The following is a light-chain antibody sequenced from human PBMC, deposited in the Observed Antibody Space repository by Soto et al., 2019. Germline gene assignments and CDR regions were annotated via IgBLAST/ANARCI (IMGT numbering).Light chain of an antibody. CDR3: QSYDSSLSAWV. J-gene: IGLJ7*01. Sequence: QSVLTQPPSVSGAPGQRVTISCTESSSNIGAGYDVHWYQQLPGTAPKLLIYGNSNRPSGVPDRFSGSKSGTSASLAITGLQAEDEADYYCQSYDSSLSAWVFGGGTQLTV. CDR1: SSNIGAGYD. V-gene: IGLV1-40*01. CDR2: GNS.